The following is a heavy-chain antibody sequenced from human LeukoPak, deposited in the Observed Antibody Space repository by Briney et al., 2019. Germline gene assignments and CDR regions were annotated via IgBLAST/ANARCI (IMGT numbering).Heavy chain of an antibody. Sequence: ASVKVSCKASGYTFIDYYMHWVRQAPGQGLEWMGVINPRGGSTTYAQKFQGRVTMTRDTSTRTVYMELSSLRSDDTAVYCCARKMTGYSYYFDYWGQGTLVTVAS. D-gene: IGHD2-15*01. CDR1: GYTFIDYY. CDR2: INPRGGST. J-gene: IGHJ4*02. CDR3: ARKMTGYSYYFDY. V-gene: IGHV1-46*01.